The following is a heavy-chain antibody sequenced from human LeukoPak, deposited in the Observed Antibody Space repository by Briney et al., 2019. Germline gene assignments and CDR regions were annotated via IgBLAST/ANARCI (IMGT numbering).Heavy chain of an antibody. V-gene: IGHV4-34*01. J-gene: IGHJ4*02. CDR1: GGSFSGYY. CDR2: INHSGST. D-gene: IGHD3-16*01. CDR3: ASYDPTW. Sequence: SETLSLTCAVYGGSFSGYYWSWIRQPPGKGLEWIGEINHSGSTNYNPSLKSRVTISVGTSMNQFSLKLSSVTAADTAVYYCASYDPTWWGQGTLVTVSS.